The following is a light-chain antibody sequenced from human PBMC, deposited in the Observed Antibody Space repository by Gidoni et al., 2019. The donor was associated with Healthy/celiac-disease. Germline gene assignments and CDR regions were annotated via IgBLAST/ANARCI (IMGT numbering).Light chain of an antibody. CDR2: DAS. CDR1: QSVSSY. V-gene: IGKV3-11*01. CDR3: QQRSNWPT. Sequence: ELVLTQSPATLSLSPGERATLSCRASQSVSSYLAWYQQKPGQAPRLLIYDASNRATGIPARFSGSGSGTDFTLTISSLETEDFAVYYCQQRSNWPTFGQGAKVEIK. J-gene: IGKJ1*01.